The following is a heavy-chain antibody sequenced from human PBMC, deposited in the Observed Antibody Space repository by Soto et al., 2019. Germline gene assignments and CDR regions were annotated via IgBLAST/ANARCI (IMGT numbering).Heavy chain of an antibody. D-gene: IGHD3-9*01. J-gene: IGHJ4*02. Sequence: QVQLVQSGAEVKKPGSSVKVSCKASGGTFSSYTISWVRQAPGQGREWMGRIIPILGIANYAQKFQGRVTITADKSTSTAYMELSRLRSEDTAVYYCARDLGEVETGWGQGTLVTVSS. CDR3: ARDLGEVETG. CDR2: IIPILGIA. CDR1: GGTFSSYT. V-gene: IGHV1-69*08.